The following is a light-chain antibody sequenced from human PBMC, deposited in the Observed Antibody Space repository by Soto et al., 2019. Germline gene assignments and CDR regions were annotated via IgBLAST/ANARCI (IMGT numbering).Light chain of an antibody. CDR1: QGISRY. CDR3: QHYNSYSEA. J-gene: IGKJ1*01. V-gene: IGKV1-9*01. Sequence: IQLTQSPSSLSASVGDSVTITCRASQGISRYLFWYQQKPGRAPKLLISAASTLQSGVPARFSGSGSGTEYTLPISSLQHDDVATYYRQHYNSYSEAFGQGTKVDIK. CDR2: AAS.